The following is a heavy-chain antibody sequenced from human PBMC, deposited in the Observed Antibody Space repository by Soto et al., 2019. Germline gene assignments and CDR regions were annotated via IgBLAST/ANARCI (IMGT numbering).Heavy chain of an antibody. D-gene: IGHD5-12*01. Sequence: QVQLVQSGAEVKKPGASVKVSCKGSGYTFTSYAMHWVRQAPGQRLEWMGWINAGNGNTKYSQKFQGRVTITRDTSPSTAYIELSSLRSEDTAVYYSASFSQLRFPHFDYWGQGTLDTVSS. CDR3: ASFSQLRFPHFDY. V-gene: IGHV1-3*01. CDR1: GYTFTSYA. CDR2: INAGNGNT. J-gene: IGHJ4*02.